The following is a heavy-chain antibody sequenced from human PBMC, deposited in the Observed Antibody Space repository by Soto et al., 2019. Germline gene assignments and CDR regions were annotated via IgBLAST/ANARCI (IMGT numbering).Heavy chain of an antibody. CDR1: GGTFSSYG. CDR3: ARAYSGYDFSYYYAMDV. V-gene: IGHV1-69*01. D-gene: IGHD5-12*01. CDR2: IIPRFGTA. Sequence: QVQLVQSGAEVKKPGSSVKVSCKASGGTFSSYGISWVRQAPGQGLEWMGGIIPRFGTAKYAQKFQGRVTIIADESTSTANMELSSLRSEDTALYYCARAYSGYDFSYYYAMDVWGQGTTFTVSS. J-gene: IGHJ6*02.